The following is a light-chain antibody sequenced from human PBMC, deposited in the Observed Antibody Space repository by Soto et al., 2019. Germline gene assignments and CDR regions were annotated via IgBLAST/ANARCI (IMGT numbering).Light chain of an antibody. J-gene: IGKJ1*01. CDR1: QSVLYSSNNKNC. V-gene: IGKV4-1*01. CDR2: WAS. Sequence: DIVMTQSPDSVAVSLGERATINCKSSQSVLYSSNNKNCLAWYQQKPGQPPKLLIYWASTRESGVPDRFSGSGSGTDFTLTISRLQAEDVAVYYCQQYYSTPRTFGQGTKVEIK. CDR3: QQYYSTPRT.